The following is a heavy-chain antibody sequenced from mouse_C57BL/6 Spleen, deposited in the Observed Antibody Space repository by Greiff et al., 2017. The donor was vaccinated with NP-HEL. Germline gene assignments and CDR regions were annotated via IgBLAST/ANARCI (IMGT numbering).Heavy chain of an antibody. D-gene: IGHD1-1*01. J-gene: IGHJ4*01. CDR1: GYTFTSYW. V-gene: IGHV1-55*01. CDR2: IYPGSGST. Sequence: VQLQQPGAELVKPGASVKMSCKASGYTFTSYWITWVKQRPGQGLEWIGDIYPGSGSTNYNEKFKSKATLTVDTSSSTAYMQLSSLTSDDSAVYYCAGSSYDYYAMDYWGQGTSVTVSS. CDR3: AGSSYDYYAMDY.